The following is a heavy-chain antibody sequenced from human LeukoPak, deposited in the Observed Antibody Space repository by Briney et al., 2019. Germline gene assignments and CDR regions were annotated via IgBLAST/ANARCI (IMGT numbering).Heavy chain of an antibody. CDR1: GGTFRSYA. CDR2: IIPIFGTA. Sequence: SVKVSCKASGGTFRSYAISWVRQAPGQGLEWMGGIIPIFGTANYAQKFHGRVTITADESTSTAYMELSSLRSEDTAVYYCARDQGYRYGYGDFDYWGQGTLVTASS. V-gene: IGHV1-69*01. J-gene: IGHJ4*02. D-gene: IGHD5-18*01. CDR3: ARDQGYRYGYGDFDY.